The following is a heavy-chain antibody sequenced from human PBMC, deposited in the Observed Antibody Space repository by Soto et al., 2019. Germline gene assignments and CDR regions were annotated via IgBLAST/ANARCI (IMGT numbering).Heavy chain of an antibody. Sequence: QVQLVQSGAEVKKPGSSVKVSCKASGGTFSSYTISWVRQAPGQGLEWMGRIIPIRGIANYAQKFQGRVTITADKSTSTAYMELSSLRSEDTAVYCCATYYGGKGYFDYWGQGTLVTVSS. V-gene: IGHV1-69*02. CDR2: IIPIRGIA. CDR1: GGTFSSYT. D-gene: IGHD4-17*01. J-gene: IGHJ4*02. CDR3: ATYYGGKGYFDY.